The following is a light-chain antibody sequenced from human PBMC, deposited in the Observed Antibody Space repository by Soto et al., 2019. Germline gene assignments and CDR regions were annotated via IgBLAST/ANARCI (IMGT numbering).Light chain of an antibody. J-gene: IGKJ1*01. V-gene: IGKV2-28*01. CDR2: LGS. CDR1: QILLDSNGYKY. Sequence: IVMTQSPLSLAVTPGKPAFIACMHTQILLDSNGYKYLDWYLQKPGQSPQLLISLGSDRGSGVTDRFSGSGTETDFTLKISRVEAEDVGVYHCMKTLQSWTFGQGPKVDI. CDR3: MKTLQSWT.